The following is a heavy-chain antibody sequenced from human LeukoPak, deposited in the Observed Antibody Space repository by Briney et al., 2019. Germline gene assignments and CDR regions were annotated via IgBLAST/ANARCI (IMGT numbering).Heavy chain of an antibody. Sequence: GGSLRLSCATFGFAFSDYWMTWVRQVPGKGLEWVANINREGNEKYYVDSVKGRFTISRDNAKNSLYLQMNSLRAEDTAVYYCATSLRYFDYWGQGTLVTVSS. D-gene: IGHD4-17*01. J-gene: IGHJ4*02. V-gene: IGHV3-7*01. CDR1: GFAFSDYW. CDR3: ATSLRYFDY. CDR2: INREGNEK.